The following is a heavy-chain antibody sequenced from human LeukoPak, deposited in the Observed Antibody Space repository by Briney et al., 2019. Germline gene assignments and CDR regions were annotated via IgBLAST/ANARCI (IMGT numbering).Heavy chain of an antibody. Sequence: SQTLSLTCVISGDSVSSKSATWNWIRQSPSRGLEWLGRTYYRSKWYNDYAVSVKSRITINPDTSKNQFPLKLNSVTAADTAVYYCARHLDTYGYVWGQGTLVTVSS. CDR2: TYYRSKWYN. CDR3: ARHLDTYGYV. V-gene: IGHV6-1*01. J-gene: IGHJ4*02. CDR1: GDSVSSKSAT. D-gene: IGHD5-18*01.